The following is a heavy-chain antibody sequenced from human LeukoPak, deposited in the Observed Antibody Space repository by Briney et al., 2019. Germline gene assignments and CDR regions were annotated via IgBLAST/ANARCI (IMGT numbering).Heavy chain of an antibody. J-gene: IGHJ5*02. V-gene: IGHV1-69*13. CDR1: GGTFISYA. D-gene: IGHD3-10*01. Sequence: SVKVSCKASGGTFISYAISWVRQAPGQGLEWMGGIIPIFGTANYAQKFQGRVTITADESTSTAYMELSSLRSEDTAVYYCARERGGGENWIDPWGQGTLVTVSS. CDR3: ARERGGGENWIDP. CDR2: IIPIFGTA.